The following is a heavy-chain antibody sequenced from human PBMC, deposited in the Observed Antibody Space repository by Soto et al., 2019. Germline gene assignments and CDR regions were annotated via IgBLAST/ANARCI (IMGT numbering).Heavy chain of an antibody. CDR1: GFTVSSNY. V-gene: IGHV3-66*01. CDR2: IYSGGST. D-gene: IGHD6-13*01. CDR3: TLDLAAAGIRLIDY. Sequence: GGSLRLSCAASGFTVSSNYMSWVRQAPGKGLEWVSVIYSGGSTYYADSVKGRFTISRDNSKNTLYLQMNSLRAEDTAVYYCTLDLAAAGIRLIDYWGQGTLVTVSS. J-gene: IGHJ4*02.